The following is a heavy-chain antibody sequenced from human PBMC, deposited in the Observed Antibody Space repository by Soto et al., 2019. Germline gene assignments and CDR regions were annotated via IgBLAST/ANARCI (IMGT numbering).Heavy chain of an antibody. Sequence: SVTLSLTCTVSSCTISSRSHYWALIRQPPGKGLEWIGVIDDSGSTHYSESLKSRVTISVDTSKNQFSLKLSSVTATDTAVYYCARQGRNTRIVLLKKDATDFWGKGTAVT. CDR1: SCTISSRSHY. CDR2: IDDSGST. D-gene: IGHD3-22*01. J-gene: IGHJ6*04. CDR3: ARQGRNTRIVLLKKDATDF. V-gene: IGHV4-39*01.